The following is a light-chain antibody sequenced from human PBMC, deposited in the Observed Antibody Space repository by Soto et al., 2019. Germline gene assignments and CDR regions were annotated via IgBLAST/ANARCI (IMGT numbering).Light chain of an antibody. CDR2: EVS. V-gene: IGLV2-14*01. J-gene: IGLJ1*01. Sequence: QSVLTQPASVSGSPGQSITISCTGTSSDVGGYNYVSWYQQHPGKAPKLMIYEVSNRPSGASNRFSGSKSGNTASLTISGLQAEDEADYYCSSYTSSSTLEVFGTGTKVTAL. CDR3: SSYTSSSTLEV. CDR1: SSDVGGYNY.